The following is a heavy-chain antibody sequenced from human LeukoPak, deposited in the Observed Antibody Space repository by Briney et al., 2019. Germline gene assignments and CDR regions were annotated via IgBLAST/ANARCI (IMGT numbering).Heavy chain of an antibody. CDR3: AREASLG. CDR2: ISAGGDLT. V-gene: IGHV3-23*01. J-gene: IGHJ3*01. Sequence: GGSLRLSCAVSGFIFKDFPMTWVRQAPGKGLEWLSGISAGGDLTFHADSLKGRFTISRDNYKNTLYLQMDSLRAEDTAVYYCAREASLGWGQGTVVTVSS. CDR1: GFIFKDFP.